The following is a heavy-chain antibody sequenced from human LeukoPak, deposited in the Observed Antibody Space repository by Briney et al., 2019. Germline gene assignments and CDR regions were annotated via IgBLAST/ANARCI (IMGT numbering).Heavy chain of an antibody. Sequence: PGGSLRLSCAASGFSFSYFAMSWVRQSPGKGLEWVACINSGGGTTFYLDSVKGRFTISRDNPKTTLLLQMNSLRVDDTAVYFCAKDPSSGFADGDAFDIWGQGTRVTVSS. CDR3: AKDPSSGFADGDAFDI. CDR1: GFSFSYFA. J-gene: IGHJ3*02. CDR2: INSGGGTT. V-gene: IGHV3-23*01. D-gene: IGHD3-10*01.